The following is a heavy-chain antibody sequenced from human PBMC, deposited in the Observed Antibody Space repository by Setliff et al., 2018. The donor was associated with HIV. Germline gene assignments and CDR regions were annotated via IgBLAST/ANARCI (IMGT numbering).Heavy chain of an antibody. D-gene: IGHD6-6*01. CDR2: IDPTDGST. J-gene: IGHJ3*02. CDR1: GYTLTSYY. V-gene: IGHV1-46*01. Sequence: GASVKVSCKASGYTLTSYYIHWVRQAPGQGLEWMEVIDPTDGSTSFTQKFQGRVTVTRDTSTSTVYMELSGLKSEDTAMYYCARGKQMSRRSDAFDIWGQGTKVTVSS. CDR3: ARGKQMSRRSDAFDI.